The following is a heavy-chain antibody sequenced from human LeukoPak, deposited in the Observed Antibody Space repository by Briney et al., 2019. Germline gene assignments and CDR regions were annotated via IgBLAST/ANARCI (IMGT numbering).Heavy chain of an antibody. CDR1: GYSISSGYY. V-gene: IGHV4-38-2*02. CDR3: ARAAFYGSGELDY. CDR2: IYHSGST. Sequence: SETLSLTCTVSGYSISSGYYWAWIRQPPGKGLEWIGSIYHSGSTYYNPSLKSRVTISVDTSKNQFSLKLSSVTAADTAVYYCARAAFYGSGELDYWGQGTLVTVSS. J-gene: IGHJ4*02. D-gene: IGHD3-10*01.